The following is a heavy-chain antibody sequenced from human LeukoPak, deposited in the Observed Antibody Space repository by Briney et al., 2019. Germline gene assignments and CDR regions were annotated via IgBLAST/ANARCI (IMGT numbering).Heavy chain of an antibody. CDR2: ISDSGGST. V-gene: IGHV3-64*04. D-gene: IGHD3-10*01. CDR1: GFTFSSYA. J-gene: IGHJ6*02. Sequence: GGSLRLSCSASGFTFSSYAMHWVRQAPGKGLEYVSAISDSGGSTYYADSVKGRFTISGDNSKNSLYLQMNSLRDEDTAVYYCARVRGVHYDIDVWGQGTTVTVSS. CDR3: ARVRGVHYDIDV.